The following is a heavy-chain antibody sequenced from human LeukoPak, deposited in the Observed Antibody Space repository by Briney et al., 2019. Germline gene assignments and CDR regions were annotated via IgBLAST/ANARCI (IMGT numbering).Heavy chain of an antibody. V-gene: IGHV1-24*01. D-gene: IGHD6-13*01. CDR3: ATGAAAVRYYYYGMDV. J-gene: IGHJ6*02. Sequence: GASVKVSCKVSGYTLTELSMHWVRQAPGKGLEWMGGFDPEDGETIYAQKFQGRVTMTEDTSTDTAYMELSSLRSEDTAVYYCATGAAAVRYYYYGMDVWGQGTTVTVSS. CDR2: FDPEDGET. CDR1: GYTLTELS.